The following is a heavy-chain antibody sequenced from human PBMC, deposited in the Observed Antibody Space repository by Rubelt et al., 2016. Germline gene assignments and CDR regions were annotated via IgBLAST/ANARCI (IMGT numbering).Heavy chain of an antibody. Sequence: QLQLQESGPGLVKPSETLSLTCTVSGGSISSSSYYWGWIRQPPGKGLEWIGEINHSGSTNYNPSLECWVSSSVHTSKNQFALRLSSLTAADMAVYYGAGAGHSRRGYHRRGGFDYWGQGTLVTVSS. CDR1: GGSISSSSYY. V-gene: IGHV4-39*07. D-gene: IGHD3-16*01. CDR2: INHSGST. CDR3: AGAGHSRRGYHRRGGFDY. J-gene: IGHJ4*02.